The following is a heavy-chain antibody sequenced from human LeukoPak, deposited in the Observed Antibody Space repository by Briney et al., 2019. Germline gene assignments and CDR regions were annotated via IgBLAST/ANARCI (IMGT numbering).Heavy chain of an antibody. J-gene: IGHJ4*02. CDR3: ARVPTNSYGFGQ. Sequence: GGSLRLSCAASGFTFSSYWMHWVRQAPGKGLVWVAHINEDGTSASHADSVKGRFTISRDNAKNTLYLQMNSLTVEDTAVYYCARVPTNSYGFGQWGQGSLVTVSS. CDR1: GFTFSSYW. V-gene: IGHV3-74*01. D-gene: IGHD5-18*01. CDR2: INEDGTSA.